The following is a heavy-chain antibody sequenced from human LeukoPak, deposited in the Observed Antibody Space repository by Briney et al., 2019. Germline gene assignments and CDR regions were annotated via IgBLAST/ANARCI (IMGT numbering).Heavy chain of an antibody. J-gene: IGHJ3*02. CDR2: ISSSGSTI. CDR3: ARDDYGGNSDDAFDI. Sequence: PGGSLGLSCAASGFTFSNAWMSWVRQAPGKGLEWVSYISSSGSTIYFADSVKGRFTISRDNARNSLYLQMNSLRAEDTAVYYCARDDYGGNSDDAFDIWGQGTMVTVSS. CDR1: GFTFSNAW. D-gene: IGHD4-23*01. V-gene: IGHV3-11*04.